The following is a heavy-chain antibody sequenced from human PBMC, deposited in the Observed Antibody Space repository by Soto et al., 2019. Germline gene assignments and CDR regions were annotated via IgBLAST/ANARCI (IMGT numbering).Heavy chain of an antibody. J-gene: IGHJ4*02. CDR3: AKVPTAPVLWFGEFDY. V-gene: IGHV3-23*01. CDR1: GFTFSSYA. CDR2: ISGSGGST. Sequence: EVQLLESGGGLVQPGGSLRLSCAASGFTFSSYAMSWVRQAPGKGLEWVSAISGSGGSTYYADSVKGRFTISRDNSKNTLDLQMTSMRAEDTGVYYCAKVPTAPVLWFGEFDYWGQGPLVNGFS. D-gene: IGHD3-10*01.